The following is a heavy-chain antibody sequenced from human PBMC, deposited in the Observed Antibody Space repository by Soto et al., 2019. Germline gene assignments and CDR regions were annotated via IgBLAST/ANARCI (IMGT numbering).Heavy chain of an antibody. V-gene: IGHV4-39*01. D-gene: IGHD3-10*01. J-gene: IGHJ6*03. CDR3: ARVLRDYPFYYYYMDV. CDR1: SGSISSSDHF. CDR2: IYYSGST. Sequence: SETLSLTCTVSSGSISSSDHFGAWIRRPPGKGLEWIGNIYYSGSTYYNPSLKSRVTISVDTSKNQFSLKLSSMTAADTAVYYCARVLRDYPFYYYYMDVWGKGTTVTVSS.